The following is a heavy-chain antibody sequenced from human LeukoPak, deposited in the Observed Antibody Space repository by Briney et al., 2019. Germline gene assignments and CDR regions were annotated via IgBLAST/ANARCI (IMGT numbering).Heavy chain of an antibody. CDR1: GFTFSSYE. D-gene: IGHD3-3*01. J-gene: IGHJ4*02. CDR3: ASGVWSGYIDY. CDR2: ISSSGSTI. V-gene: IGHV3-48*03. Sequence: PGGSLRLSXAASGFTFSSYEMNWVRQAPGKGLEWVSYISSSGSTIYYADSVKGRFTISRDNAKNSLYLRMNSLRAEDTAVYYCASGVWSGYIDYWGQGTLVTVSS.